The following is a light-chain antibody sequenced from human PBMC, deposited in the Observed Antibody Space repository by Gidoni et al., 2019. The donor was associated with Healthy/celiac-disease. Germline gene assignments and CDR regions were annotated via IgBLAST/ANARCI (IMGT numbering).Light chain of an antibody. CDR2: GAS. CDR3: QQYNNWPLPFT. CDR1: QSVSSN. J-gene: IGKJ3*01. Sequence: EIVMTQSPATLSVSPGERATLSCRASQSVSSNLAWYQQKPGQAPRLLIYGASTRATGIPARFSGSGSGTEFTLTISSLQSEDFAVYYCQQYNNWPLPFTFXPXTKVDIK. V-gene: IGKV3-15*01.